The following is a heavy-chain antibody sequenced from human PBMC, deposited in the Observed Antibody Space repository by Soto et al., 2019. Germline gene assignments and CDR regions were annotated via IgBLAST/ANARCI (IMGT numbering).Heavy chain of an antibody. D-gene: IGHD1-1*01. Sequence: EVQLVESGGGLVQPGGSLRLSCEASGFTFRNYDMHWVRQGTGKGLEWVSGISAAGDPDYADSVEGRFTISRENAQNSFFLKMNSLRVSDTAAYYCARTDRDFYGMDVWGQGTTVIVSS. CDR1: GFTFRNYD. V-gene: IGHV3-13*05. CDR3: ARTDRDFYGMDV. J-gene: IGHJ6*02. CDR2: ISAAGDP.